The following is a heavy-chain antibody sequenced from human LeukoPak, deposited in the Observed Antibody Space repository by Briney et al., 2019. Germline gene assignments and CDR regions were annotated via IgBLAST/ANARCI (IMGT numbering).Heavy chain of an antibody. CDR1: GGSISSSSYY. CDR2: IYTSGST. CDR3: ARVTTELYGRYFDY. J-gene: IGHJ4*02. D-gene: IGHD1-1*01. Sequence: SETLSLTCTVSGGSISSSSYYWSWIRQPAGKGLEWIGRIYTSGSTNYNPSLKSRVTMSVDTSKNQFSLKLSSVTAADTAVYYCARVTTELYGRYFDYWGQGTLVTVSS. V-gene: IGHV4-61*02.